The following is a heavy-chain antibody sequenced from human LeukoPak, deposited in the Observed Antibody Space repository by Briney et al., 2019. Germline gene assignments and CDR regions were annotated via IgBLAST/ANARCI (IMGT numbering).Heavy chain of an antibody. CDR2: ISTSGRAI. CDR3: ARVFRAKRAAMDY. J-gene: IGHJ4*02. D-gene: IGHD2-2*01. Sequence: GGPLRLSCAASGFTFSNYEMNWVRQAPGKGLEWVSYISTSGRAIYYVDSVKGRFTISRDNARDSLYLQMNSLRAEDTAVYYCARVFRAKRAAMDYWGQGTLVTVSS. CDR1: GFTFSNYE. V-gene: IGHV3-48*03.